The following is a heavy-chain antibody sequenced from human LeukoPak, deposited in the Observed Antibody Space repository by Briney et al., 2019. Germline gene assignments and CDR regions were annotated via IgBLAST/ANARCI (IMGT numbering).Heavy chain of an antibody. CDR1: GYTFIAYY. V-gene: IGHV1-2*02. CDR3: AGQKDPRPIDY. CDR2: INPSSGGT. Sequence: ASVKVSCRASGYTFIAYYMHWVRQAPGQGLEWMGWINPSSGGTNYAQKFQGRVTMTRDTSISTAYMELSELKSDDTAVYYCAGQKDPRPIDYWGQGTLITVSS. J-gene: IGHJ4*02.